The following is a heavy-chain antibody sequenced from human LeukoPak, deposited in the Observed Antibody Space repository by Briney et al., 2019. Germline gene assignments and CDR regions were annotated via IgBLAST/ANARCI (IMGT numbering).Heavy chain of an antibody. Sequence: PGGSLRLSCAASGFTFSSCALHWVRQAPGKGLEWVAVISYDGSNKYYTDSVKGRFTVSRDNSKNTLYLQMNSLRAEDTAVYYCARSFRGDRYYFDYWGQGTLVTVSS. V-gene: IGHV3-30*04. CDR2: ISYDGSNK. CDR3: ARSFRGDRYYFDY. CDR1: GFTFSSCA. J-gene: IGHJ4*02. D-gene: IGHD3-16*01.